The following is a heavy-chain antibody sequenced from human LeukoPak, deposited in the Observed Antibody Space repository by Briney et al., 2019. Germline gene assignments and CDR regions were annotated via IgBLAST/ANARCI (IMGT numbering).Heavy chain of an antibody. D-gene: IGHD6-19*01. CDR3: AREAVAGRGESY. CDR2: ISSSSSYI. J-gene: IGHJ4*02. V-gene: IGHV3-21*01. CDR1: GFTFSSYS. Sequence: PGGSLRLSCAASGFTFSSYSMNWVRQAPGKGLEWVSSISSSSSYIYYADSVKGRFTISRDNAKNSLYLQMNSLRAEDTAVYYCAREAVAGRGESYWGQGTLVTVSS.